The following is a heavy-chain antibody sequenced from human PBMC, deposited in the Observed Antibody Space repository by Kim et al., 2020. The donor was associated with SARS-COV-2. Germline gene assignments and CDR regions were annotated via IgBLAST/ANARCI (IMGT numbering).Heavy chain of an antibody. D-gene: IGHD6-13*01. CDR3: AKGRSDNIAAAFNY. Sequence: GGSLRLSCAASGFTFSTYAMSWVRQAPGKGLEWVSSVRGSGGSTYHADSAKGRFTISRDNSKNTLYLQMNSLRAEDTAVYYCAKGRSDNIAAAFNYWGQGTLVTVSS. CDR1: GFTFSTYA. J-gene: IGHJ4*02. V-gene: IGHV3-23*01. CDR2: VRGSGGST.